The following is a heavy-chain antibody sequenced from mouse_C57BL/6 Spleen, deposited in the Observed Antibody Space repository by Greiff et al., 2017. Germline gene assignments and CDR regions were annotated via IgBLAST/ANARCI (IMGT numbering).Heavy chain of an antibody. D-gene: IGHD1-1*01. J-gene: IGHJ2*01. CDR1: GFTFSNYW. Sequence: DVMLVESGGGLVQPGGSMKLSCVASGFTFSNYWMNWVRQSPEKGLEWVAQIRLKSDNYATHYAESVKGRFTISRDDSKSSVYLQMNNLRAEDTGIYYCTRGHYYGSSYAYYFDYWGQGTTLTVSS. CDR3: TRGHYYGSSYAYYFDY. CDR2: IRLKSDNYAT. V-gene: IGHV6-3*01.